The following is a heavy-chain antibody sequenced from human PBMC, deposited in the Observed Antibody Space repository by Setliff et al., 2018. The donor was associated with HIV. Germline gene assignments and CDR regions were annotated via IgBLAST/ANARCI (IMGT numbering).Heavy chain of an antibody. J-gene: IGHJ5*02. CDR3: ARVRLSFDNVRCFDL. D-gene: IGHD1-20*01. V-gene: IGHV4-34*01. CDR1: GGSFSHYY. CDR2: INQERTT. Sequence: SETLSLTCAVYGGSFSHYYWTWIRQSPGKGLEWIAEINQERTTFYNPSLKSRVIMSLDTSRNEVSLGLNSVTAADTATYFCARVRLSFDNVRCFDLWGQGTLVTV.